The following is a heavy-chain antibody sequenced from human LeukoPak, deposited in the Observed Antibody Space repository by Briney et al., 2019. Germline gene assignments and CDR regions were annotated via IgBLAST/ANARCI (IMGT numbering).Heavy chain of an antibody. V-gene: IGHV4-61*02. Sequence: SETLSLTCTVSGGSISSGSYYWSWIRQPAGKGLEWIGRIYTSGSTNYNPSLKSRVTISVDTSKNQFSLKLSSVTAADTAVYYCVGPLDYWGQGTLVTVSS. CDR1: GGSISSGSYY. CDR3: VGPLDY. J-gene: IGHJ4*02. CDR2: IYTSGST.